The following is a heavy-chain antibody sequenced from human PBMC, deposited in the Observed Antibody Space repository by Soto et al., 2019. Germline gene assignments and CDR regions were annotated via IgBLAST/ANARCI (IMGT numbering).Heavy chain of an antibody. CDR3: AKHGGSGSFDY. D-gene: IGHD6-19*01. CDR1: GFPFSGSA. CDR2: ISFSGDDT. J-gene: IGHJ4*02. V-gene: IGHV3-23*01. Sequence: EVQLLNSGGGLVQPGGSLRLSCAVSGFPFSGSAMSWVRQAPGKGLEWVSSISFSGDDTYYADSVKGRFTISRDNSKNALYLQTSSLRVEDTAVYYCAKHGGSGSFDYWGQGTRVTVSS.